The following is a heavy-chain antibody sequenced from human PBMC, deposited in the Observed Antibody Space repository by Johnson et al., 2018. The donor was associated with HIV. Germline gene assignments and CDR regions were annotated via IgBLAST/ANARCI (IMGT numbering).Heavy chain of an antibody. CDR3: ARGPGGFGAFDI. CDR2: VKQDGRVE. Sequence: VQLVESGGGVVQPGGSLRLSCAASGFTFSSYGMHWVRQAPGEGLVLVANVKQDGRVEYYVDFVLGRFTISRDNSKNTLYLQMHSLRADDTAVYYFARGPGGFGAFDIWGQGTMVTVSS. J-gene: IGHJ3*02. D-gene: IGHD2-8*02. V-gene: IGHV3-7*01. CDR1: GFTFSSYG.